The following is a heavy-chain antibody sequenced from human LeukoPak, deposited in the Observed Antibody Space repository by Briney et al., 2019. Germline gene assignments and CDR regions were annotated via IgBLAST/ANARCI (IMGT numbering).Heavy chain of an antibody. CDR3: ARGGRSSGWVDY. J-gene: IGHJ4*02. CDR2: INHSGST. V-gene: IGHV4-34*01. D-gene: IGHD6-19*01. Sequence: PSETLSLTCAVYGGSFSGYYWSWIRQPPGKGLEWIGEINHSGSTNYNPSLKSRATISVGTSKNQFSLRLSSVTAADTAVYYCARGGRSSGWVDYWGQGTLVTVSS. CDR1: GGSFSGYY.